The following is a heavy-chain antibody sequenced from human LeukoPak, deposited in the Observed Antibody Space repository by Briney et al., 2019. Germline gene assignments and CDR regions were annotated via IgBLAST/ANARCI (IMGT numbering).Heavy chain of an antibody. V-gene: IGHV3-23*01. D-gene: IGHD3-22*01. Sequence: GGSLRLSCAASGFTFSSYAMSWVRQAPGKGLEWVSAISGSGGSTYYADSVKGRFTISRHNSNNTLFLQISSLRAEDTAVYYCAVHSSDYYSIGIWGQGTLVTVSS. CDR1: GFTFSSYA. CDR2: ISGSGGST. J-gene: IGHJ4*02. CDR3: AVHSSDYYSIGI.